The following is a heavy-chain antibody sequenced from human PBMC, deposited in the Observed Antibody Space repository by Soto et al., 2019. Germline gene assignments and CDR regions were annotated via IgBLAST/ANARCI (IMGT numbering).Heavy chain of an antibody. CDR1: GGSIGSYY. V-gene: IGHV4-59*01. D-gene: IGHD2-21*02. CDR2: IYYNGNT. Sequence: PSETLSLTCTVSGGSIGSYYWSWIRQPPGKGLEWIGYIYYNGNTNYNPSLKSRVTISVDTSKNQFSLKLNSVTAGDTAAYYCARGAVVVTAILPDYWGQGILVTVSS. J-gene: IGHJ4*02. CDR3: ARGAVVVTAILPDY.